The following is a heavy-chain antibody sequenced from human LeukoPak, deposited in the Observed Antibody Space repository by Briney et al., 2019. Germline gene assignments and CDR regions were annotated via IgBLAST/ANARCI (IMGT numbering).Heavy chain of an antibody. CDR2: ITSTGRYI. V-gene: IGHV3-21*01. CDR3: ARVRYYDSSGYYFYYFDY. CDR1: GFTFSTYG. Sequence: GGSLRLSCAASGFTFSTYGMHWVRQAPGKGLEWVSSITSTGRYIYYADSVKGRFTISRDNAKNSLYLQMNSLRAEDTAVYYCARVRYYDSSGYYFYYFDYWGQGTLVTVSS. J-gene: IGHJ4*02. D-gene: IGHD3-22*01.